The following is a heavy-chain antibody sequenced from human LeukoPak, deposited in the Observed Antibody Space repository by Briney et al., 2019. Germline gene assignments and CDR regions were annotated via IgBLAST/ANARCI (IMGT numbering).Heavy chain of an antibody. D-gene: IGHD6-13*01. CDR1: GGTFSSYA. CDR3: AGIAAAGMDY. CDR2: IIPIFGTA. V-gene: IGHV1-69*13. Sequence: SVKVSCKASGGTFSSYAISWVRQAPGQGLEWMGGIIPIFGTANYAQKFQSRATITADESTSTAYMELSSLRSEDTAVYYCAGIAAAGMDYWGQGTLVTVSS. J-gene: IGHJ4*02.